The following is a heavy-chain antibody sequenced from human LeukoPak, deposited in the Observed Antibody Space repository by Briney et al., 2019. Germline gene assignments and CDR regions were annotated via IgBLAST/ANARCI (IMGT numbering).Heavy chain of an antibody. J-gene: IGHJ4*02. Sequence: GGSLRLSCAASGFTFSSYWMHWVRQAPGRGLVWFSPINSEGSSTNYAGSVKGRFPISRDNAKDTLDLQIKTLRAQATAVYYCARGYYGFDYWGQGTLVTVSS. CDR1: GFTFSSYW. CDR3: ARGYYGFDY. D-gene: IGHD3-10*01. CDR2: INSEGSST. V-gene: IGHV3-74*01.